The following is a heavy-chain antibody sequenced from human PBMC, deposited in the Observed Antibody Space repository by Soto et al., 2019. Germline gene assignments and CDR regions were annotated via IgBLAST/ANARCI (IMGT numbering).Heavy chain of an antibody. CDR2: INHSGST. CDR3: AGRTEMATTTYFDY. D-gene: IGHD1-1*01. CDR1: GGSFSGYY. J-gene: IGHJ4*02. V-gene: IGHV4-34*01. Sequence: SETLSLTCAVYGGSFSGYYWCWIRQPPGKGLEWIGEINHSGSTNYNPSLKSRVTISVDTSKNQFSLKLSSVTAADTAVYYCAGRTEMATTTYFDYWGQGTLVT.